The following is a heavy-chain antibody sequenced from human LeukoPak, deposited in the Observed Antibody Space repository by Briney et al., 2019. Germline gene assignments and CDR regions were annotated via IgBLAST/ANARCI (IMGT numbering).Heavy chain of an antibody. CDR1: GGSISSYY. J-gene: IGHJ4*02. CDR3: ARRSRAPLVTAADYFDY. D-gene: IGHD2-21*02. V-gene: IGHV4-59*01. Sequence: SETLSLTCTVSGGSISSYYWSWIRQPPGKGLEWIGYIYYSGSTNYNPSLKSRVTISVDTSKKQFSLKLSSVTAADTAVYYCARRSRAPLVTAADYFDYWGQGTLVTVSS. CDR2: IYYSGST.